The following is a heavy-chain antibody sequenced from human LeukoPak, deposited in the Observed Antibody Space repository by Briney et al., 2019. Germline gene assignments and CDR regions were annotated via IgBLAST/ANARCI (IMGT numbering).Heavy chain of an antibody. D-gene: IGHD6-13*01. CDR3: ARAAAVTNSWYYFDY. CDR2: IRYGGST. J-gene: IGHJ4*02. CDR1: GDSVSSGDNH. V-gene: IGHV4-30-4*01. Sequence: SETLSLTCTVSGDSVSSGDNHWSWIRQPSGKGLEWIGYIRYGGSTYYNPSLKSRVIISVDMSKNQFSLSLNSLSAADSAVYYCARAAAVTNSWYYFDYWGQGTLVTVSS.